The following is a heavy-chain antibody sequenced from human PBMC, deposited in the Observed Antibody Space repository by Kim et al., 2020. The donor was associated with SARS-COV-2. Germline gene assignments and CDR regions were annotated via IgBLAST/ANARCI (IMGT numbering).Heavy chain of an antibody. CDR1: GFSFSNYA. V-gene: IGHV3-30*04. CDR3: ARKPTTSSWSYYFEY. D-gene: IGHD6-13*01. J-gene: IGHJ4*01. CDR2: ISYDGTNK. Sequence: GGSLRLYCAASGFSFSNYAMFWVRQAPGKGLEWVALISYDGTNKDYADSVKGRFTISRDNSKSTLYLQMNSLRVADTAVYFCARKPTTSSWSYYFEYWG.